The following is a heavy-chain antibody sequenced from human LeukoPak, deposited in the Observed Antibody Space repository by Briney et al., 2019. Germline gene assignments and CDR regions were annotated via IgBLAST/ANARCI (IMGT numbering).Heavy chain of an antibody. D-gene: IGHD2-21*02. J-gene: IGHJ6*03. V-gene: IGHV3-53*01. CDR1: GFSVSSNY. CDR2: LYRDGST. CDR3: ARDSGDGDYTPDMDL. Sequence: PGGSLRLSCAVSGFSVSSNYMNWVRQAPGRGLEWVSVLYRDGSTYYADSVKGRFTISRDNSKNTLYLQMNSLRVEDMAVYYCARDSGDGDYTPDMDLWGKGTTVTVSS.